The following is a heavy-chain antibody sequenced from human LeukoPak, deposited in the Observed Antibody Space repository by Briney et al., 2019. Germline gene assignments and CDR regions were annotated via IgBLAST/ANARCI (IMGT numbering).Heavy chain of an antibody. D-gene: IGHD3-9*01. V-gene: IGHV1-18*01. CDR1: GYTFTSYG. J-gene: IGHJ4*02. Sequence: ASVKVSCKASGYTFTSYGINWVRQATGQGLEWMGWISAYNGNTNYAQRLQGRVTMTTDTSTSTAYMELRSLRSDDTAVYYCARGLKIDTADYWGQGTLVTVSS. CDR3: ARGLKIDTADY. CDR2: ISAYNGNT.